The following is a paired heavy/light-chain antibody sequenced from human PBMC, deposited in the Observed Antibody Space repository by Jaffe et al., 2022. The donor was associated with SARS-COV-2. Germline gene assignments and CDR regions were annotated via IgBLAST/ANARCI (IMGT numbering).Light chain of an antibody. V-gene: IGLV2-14*01. CDR3: SSYTSSTTVV. CDR1: SSDVGSYNY. Sequence: QSALTQPASVSGSPGQSITISCTGTSSDVGSYNYVSWYQQHPGKAPKLMIYDVSNRPSGVSNHFSGSKSGNTASLTISGLQAEDEADYYCSSYTSSTTVVFGTGTKVTVL. J-gene: IGLJ1*01. CDR2: DVS.
Heavy chain of an antibody. J-gene: IGHJ4*02. CDR3: AKGPGIQFWVYFDY. V-gene: IGHV3-23*01. D-gene: IGHD5-18*01. CDR2: ITGSGGRT. CDR1: GFTFSSYT. Sequence: EVQLLESGGGLVQPGGSLRLSCAASGFTFSSYTMSWVRQAPGKGLEWVSVITGSGGRTYYADSVKGRFTVSRDNSKNTFYLHMNSLRAEDTAVYYCAKGPGIQFWVYFDYWGQGTLVTVSS.